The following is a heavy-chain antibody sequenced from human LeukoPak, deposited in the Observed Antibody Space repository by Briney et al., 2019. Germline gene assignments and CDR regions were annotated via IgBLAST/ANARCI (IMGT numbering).Heavy chain of an antibody. CDR2: IYPGDSDT. J-gene: IGHJ4*02. V-gene: IGHV5-51*01. D-gene: IGHD3-16*02. CDR1: GYSFTNYW. Sequence: GESLKISCKGSGYSFTNYWIGWVRQMPGKGLEWVGIIYPGDSDTRYRPSFRGQVTISADKSISTAYLQWSSLRASDTAMYYCARGVGGLIVAQCDYWGQGTLVTVSS. CDR3: ARGVGGLIVAQCDY.